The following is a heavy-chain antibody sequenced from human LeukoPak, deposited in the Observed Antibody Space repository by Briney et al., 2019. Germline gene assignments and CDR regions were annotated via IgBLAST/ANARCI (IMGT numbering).Heavy chain of an antibody. CDR3: AREAVGSGSYLSYWFDP. J-gene: IGHJ5*02. CDR1: GYTFTSYY. D-gene: IGHD1-26*01. CDR2: INPSGGST. Sequence: ASVKVSCKASGYTFTSYYMHWVRQAPGQGLEWMGIINPSGGSTSYAQKFQGRVTMTRDTSTSTVYMELSSLRSEDTAVYYCAREAVGSGSYLSYWFDPWGQGTLVTVSS. V-gene: IGHV1-46*01.